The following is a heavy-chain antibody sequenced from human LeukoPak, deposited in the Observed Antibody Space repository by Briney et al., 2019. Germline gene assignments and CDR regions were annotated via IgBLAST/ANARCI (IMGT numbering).Heavy chain of an antibody. CDR2: VYYSGST. CDR3: ARGRLHYDFWSGYYTPNWFDP. Sequence: SETLSLTCTVSGGSISSYYWSWIRQPPGKGLEWIGYVYYSGSTNYNPSLKSRVTISVDTSKNQFSLKLSSLTAADTAVYYCARGRLHYDFWSGYYTPNWFDPWGQGTLVTVSS. CDR1: GGSISSYY. V-gene: IGHV4-59*01. J-gene: IGHJ5*02. D-gene: IGHD3-3*01.